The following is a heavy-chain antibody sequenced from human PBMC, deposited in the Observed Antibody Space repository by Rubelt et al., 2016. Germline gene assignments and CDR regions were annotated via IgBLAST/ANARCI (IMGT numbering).Heavy chain of an antibody. CDR2: INHSGIT. CDR1: GGSIDRSTW. D-gene: IGHD2-21*01. V-gene: IGHV4-4*02. J-gene: IGHJ4*02. Sequence: QVQLQESGPGLVKPSGTLSLTCAVSGGSIDRSTWWNWVRQSPGKGLEWIGEINHSGITNYNPSLRSRTTISLDKSQNQFSLKLTSVTAADTAVYFCARNGAYCQENWGQGTLVTVSS. CDR3: ARNGAYCQEN.